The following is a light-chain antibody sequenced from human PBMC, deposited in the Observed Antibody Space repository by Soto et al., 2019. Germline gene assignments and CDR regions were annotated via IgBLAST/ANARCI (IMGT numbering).Light chain of an antibody. J-gene: IGLJ1*01. CDR3: SSYTTSSALQV. Sequence: QSVLTQPASVSGSPGQSITISCTGPSSDVGGYSRVSWYQHHPGKAPKLMIYGVNNRPSGVSNRFSGSKSGNTASLTISGLQADDEADYYCSSYTTSSALQVFGTGTKVTVL. V-gene: IGLV2-14*01. CDR1: SSDVGGYSR. CDR2: GVN.